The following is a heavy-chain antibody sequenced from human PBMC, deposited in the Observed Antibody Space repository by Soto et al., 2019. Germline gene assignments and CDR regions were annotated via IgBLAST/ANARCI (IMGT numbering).Heavy chain of an antibody. Sequence: PGGSLRLSCSASGFTFSSYGMHWVRQAPGKGLEWVAVISYDGSNKYYADSVKGRFTISRDNSKNTLYLQMNSLRAEDTAVYCCAKAFGSPTIPFDYWGQGTLVTVSS. D-gene: IGHD3-16*01. CDR2: ISYDGSNK. CDR3: AKAFGSPTIPFDY. J-gene: IGHJ4*02. V-gene: IGHV3-30*18. CDR1: GFTFSSYG.